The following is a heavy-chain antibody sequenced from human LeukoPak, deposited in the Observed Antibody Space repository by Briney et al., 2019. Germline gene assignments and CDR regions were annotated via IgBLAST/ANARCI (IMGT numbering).Heavy chain of an antibody. CDR2: IYYSGST. CDR1: GGSISSYY. V-gene: IGHV4-59*01. CDR3: AGYDFWSGYYWDY. D-gene: IGHD3-3*01. Sequence: SETLSLTCTVSGGSISSYYWSWIRQPPGKGLEWIGYIYYSGSTNYNPSLKSRVTISVDTSKNQFSLKLSSVTAAGTAVYYCAGYDFWSGYYWDYWGQGTLVTVSS. J-gene: IGHJ4*02.